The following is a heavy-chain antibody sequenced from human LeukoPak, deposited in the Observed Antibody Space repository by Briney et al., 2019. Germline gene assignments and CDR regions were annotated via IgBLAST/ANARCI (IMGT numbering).Heavy chain of an antibody. Sequence: GGSLRLSCAASGFTFDDYAMHWVRQAPGKGLEWVSGISWNSGSIGYADSVKGRFTISRDNAKNSLYLQMNSLRAEDTALYYCAKAPGTIETNFDYWGQGTLVTVSS. D-gene: IGHD3-9*01. J-gene: IGHJ4*02. CDR1: GFTFDDYA. CDR2: ISWNSGSI. V-gene: IGHV3-9*01. CDR3: AKAPGTIETNFDY.